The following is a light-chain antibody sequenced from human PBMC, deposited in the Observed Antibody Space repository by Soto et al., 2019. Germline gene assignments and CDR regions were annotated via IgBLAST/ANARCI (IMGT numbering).Light chain of an antibody. J-gene: IGKJ3*01. CDR2: AAS. V-gene: IGKV1-39*01. Sequence: DIQMTQSPSSLSASVGDRVTVTCRASQSISTFLNWYPQKPGKAPKLLIYAASSLQGGVPSRFSGSGSGTDFTLTISSLQPEDFATYYCQQSFSIPPFTFGPGTKVDIK. CDR3: QQSFSIPPFT. CDR1: QSISTF.